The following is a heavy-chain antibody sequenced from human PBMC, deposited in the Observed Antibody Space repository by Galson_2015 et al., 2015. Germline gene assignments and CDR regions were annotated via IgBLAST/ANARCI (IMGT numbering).Heavy chain of an antibody. CDR1: GFTFSSYA. CDR3: AREGIVVVVAANWFDP. D-gene: IGHD2-15*01. V-gene: IGHV3-30-3*01. J-gene: IGHJ5*02. CDR2: ISYDGSNK. Sequence: SLRLSCAASGFTFSSYAMHWVRQAPGKGLEWVAVISYDGSNKYYADSVKGQFTISRDNSKNTLYLQMNSLRAEDTAVYYCAREGIVVVVAANWFDPWGQGTLVTVSS.